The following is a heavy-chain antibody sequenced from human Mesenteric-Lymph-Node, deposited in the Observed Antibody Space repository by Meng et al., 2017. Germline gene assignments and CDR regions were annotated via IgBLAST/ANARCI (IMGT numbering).Heavy chain of an antibody. D-gene: IGHD6-19*01. Sequence: SGPTLVKPTQTLTLTCTFSGFSLSTSGVGVAWIRQPPGKALEWLALIYWSDAKHYNPSLQSRLTVTKDTSKNQVVLTMTNMDPVDTATYYCSHRLDFDLSIAVAGTGRPNWFDPWGQGTLVTVSS. CDR1: GFSLSTSGVG. V-gene: IGHV2-5*01. CDR3: SHRLDFDLSIAVAGTGRPNWFDP. J-gene: IGHJ5*02. CDR2: IYWSDAK.